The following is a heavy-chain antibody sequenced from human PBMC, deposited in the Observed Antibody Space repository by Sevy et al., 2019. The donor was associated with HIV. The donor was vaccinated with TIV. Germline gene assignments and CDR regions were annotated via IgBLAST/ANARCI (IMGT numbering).Heavy chain of an antibody. D-gene: IGHD2-2*01. CDR3: ARARRYCSSTSCPLGYYFDY. CDR2: INPNSGGK. V-gene: IGHV1-2*02. J-gene: IGHJ4*02. CDR1: GYTFTGYY. Sequence: ASVKVSCKASGYTFTGYYMHWVRQAPGQGLEWMGWINPNSGGKNYAQKFQGRVTMTRDTSISTAYMELSRLRSDDTAVYYCARARRYCSSTSCPLGYYFDYWGQGTLVTVSS.